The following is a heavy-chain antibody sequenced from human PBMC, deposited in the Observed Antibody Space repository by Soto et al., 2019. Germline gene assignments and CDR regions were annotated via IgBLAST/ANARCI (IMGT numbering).Heavy chain of an antibody. CDR3: ARGRYCLTGRCFPNWFDS. D-gene: IGHD2-15*01. CDR2: IYKSATT. V-gene: IGHV4-30-4*01. J-gene: IGHJ5*01. CDR1: GDSISSVDYF. Sequence: SETLSLTCSVSGDSISSVDYFWAWIRQPPGQALEYIGYIYKSATTYYNPSFESRVAISLDTSKGQFSLNVTSVTAADTAVYFCARGRYCLTGRCFPNWFDSWGQGTLVTVSS.